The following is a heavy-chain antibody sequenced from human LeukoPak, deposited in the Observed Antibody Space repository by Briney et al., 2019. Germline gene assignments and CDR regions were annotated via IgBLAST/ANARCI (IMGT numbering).Heavy chain of an antibody. CDR1: GSTFSSYW. CDR2: INSDGSST. D-gene: IGHD3-22*01. CDR3: ARGDSSGSENDYYYGMDV. Sequence: GGSLRLSCAASGSTFSSYWMHWVRQAPGKGLVWVSRINSDGSSTSYADSVKGRFTISRDNAKNTLYLQMNSLRAEDTAVYYCARGDSSGSENDYYYGMDVWGQGTTVTVSS. J-gene: IGHJ6*02. V-gene: IGHV3-74*01.